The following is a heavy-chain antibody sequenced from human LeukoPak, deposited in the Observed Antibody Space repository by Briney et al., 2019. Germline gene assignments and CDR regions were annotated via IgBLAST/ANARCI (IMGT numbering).Heavy chain of an antibody. D-gene: IGHD6-13*01. Sequence: SETLSLTCAVYGGSFSGYYWSWIRQPPGKGLEWIGEINHSGSTNYNPSLKSRVTISVDTSKNQFSLKLSSVTTADTAVYYCARGGRGSSWYRSGDWFDPWGQGTLVTVSS. CDR2: INHSGST. J-gene: IGHJ5*02. V-gene: IGHV4-34*01. CDR1: GGSFSGYY. CDR3: ARGGRGSSWYRSGDWFDP.